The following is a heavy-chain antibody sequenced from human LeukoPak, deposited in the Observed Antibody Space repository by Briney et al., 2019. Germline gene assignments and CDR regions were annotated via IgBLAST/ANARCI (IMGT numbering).Heavy chain of an antibody. CDR2: IYDSGST. D-gene: IGHD2-15*01. Sequence: SETLSLTCTVSGVSIRSSYYYWGWIRQPPGKGLEWIGSIYDSGSTYYNPSLKSRVTISVDRSKNQFSLKLSSVTAADTAVYYCAVVAARAAFDPWGQGTLVTVSS. CDR3: AVVAARAAFDP. V-gene: IGHV4-39*07. J-gene: IGHJ5*02. CDR1: GVSIRSSYYY.